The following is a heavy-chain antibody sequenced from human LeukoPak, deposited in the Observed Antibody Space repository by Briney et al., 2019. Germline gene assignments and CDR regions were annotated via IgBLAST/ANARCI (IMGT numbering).Heavy chain of an antibody. CDR1: GFTFSSYA. CDR3: AKDLGDKQLVGGDWFDP. Sequence: SGGSLRLSCAASGFTFSSYAMSWVRQAPGKGLEWVSAISGSGGSTYYADSVKGRFTISRDNSKNTLYLQMNSLRAEDTAVYYCAKDLGDKQLVGGDWFDPWGQGTLVTVSS. J-gene: IGHJ5*02. D-gene: IGHD6-6*01. CDR2: ISGSGGST. V-gene: IGHV3-23*01.